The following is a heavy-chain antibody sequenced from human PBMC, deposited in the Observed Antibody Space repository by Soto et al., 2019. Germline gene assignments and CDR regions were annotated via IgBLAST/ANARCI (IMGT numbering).Heavy chain of an antibody. Sequence: EVQLVESGGGLVQPGGSLRLSCAASGFTFSSYSMNWVRQAPGKGLEWVSYISSSSSTIYYADSVKGRFTISRDNAKNSLYLQMNSLRDEDTAVYYCARGGGSITIFGVVTDVGDYWGQGTLVTVSS. J-gene: IGHJ4*02. CDR3: ARGGGSITIFGVVTDVGDY. CDR2: ISSSSSTI. CDR1: GFTFSSYS. D-gene: IGHD3-3*01. V-gene: IGHV3-48*02.